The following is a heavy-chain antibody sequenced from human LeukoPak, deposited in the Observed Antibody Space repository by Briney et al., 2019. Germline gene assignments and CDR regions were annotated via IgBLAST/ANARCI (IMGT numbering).Heavy chain of an antibody. V-gene: IGHV4-59*01. D-gene: IGHD5-18*01. CDR1: GGSIGSYY. J-gene: IGHJ4*02. Sequence: SETLSLTCTVSGGSIGSYYWSWVRQPPGKGREWVGYIYYSGSTNYNPSLKRRVTISVDPSKSQFSLKLSSVTAADTAVYYCARVRDTAMVRFDYWGQGTLVTVSS. CDR2: IYYSGST. CDR3: ARVRDTAMVRFDY.